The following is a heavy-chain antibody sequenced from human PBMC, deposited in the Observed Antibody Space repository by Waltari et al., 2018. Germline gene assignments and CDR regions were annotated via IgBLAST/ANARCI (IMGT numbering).Heavy chain of an antibody. V-gene: IGHV3-23*01. CDR3: AKDRGIVRATRGGHFDY. D-gene: IGHD1-26*01. CDR1: GFTFSSYA. Sequence: EVQLLESGGGLVQPGGSLRLSCAASGFTFSSYAMSWVRQAPGKGLEWVSAISGSGGSTYYADSVKGRFTISRDNSKNTLYLQMNSLRAEDTAVYYCAKDRGIVRATRGGHFDYWGQGTLVTVSS. CDR2: ISGSGGST. J-gene: IGHJ4*02.